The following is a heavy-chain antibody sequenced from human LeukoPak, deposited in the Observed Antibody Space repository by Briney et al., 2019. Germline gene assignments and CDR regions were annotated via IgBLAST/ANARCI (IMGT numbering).Heavy chain of an antibody. CDR2: IYYSGST. CDR3: ARVKIFGVVMPNWFDP. Sequence: SQTLSLTCTVSGGSISSGGYYWSWIRQHPGKGLEWIGYIYYSGSTYYNSSLKSRVTISVDTSKNQFSLKLSSVTAADTAVYYCARVKIFGVVMPNWFDPWGQGTLVTVSS. V-gene: IGHV4-31*03. CDR1: GGSISSGGYY. J-gene: IGHJ5*02. D-gene: IGHD3-3*01.